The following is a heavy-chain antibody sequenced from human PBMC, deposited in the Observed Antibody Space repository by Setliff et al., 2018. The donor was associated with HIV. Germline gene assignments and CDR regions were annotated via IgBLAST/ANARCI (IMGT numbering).Heavy chain of an antibody. D-gene: IGHD6-13*01. J-gene: IGHJ3*02. V-gene: IGHV1-3*01. Sequence: ASVKVSCKASGYTFTSYAMHWVRQAPRQRLEWMGWINAGNGNTKYSQKFQGRVTITRDTSASTAYMELSSLRSEDTAVYYCARVCNCAAAGALDIWGQGTMVTV. CDR2: INAGNGNT. CDR3: ARVCNCAAAGALDI. CDR1: GYTFTSYA.